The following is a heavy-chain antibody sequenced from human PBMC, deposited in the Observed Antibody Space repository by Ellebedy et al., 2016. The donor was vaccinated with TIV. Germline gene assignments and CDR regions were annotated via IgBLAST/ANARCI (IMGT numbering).Heavy chain of an antibody. CDR3: AKSPQLPNAFDI. D-gene: IGHD1-26*01. V-gene: IGHV3-74*01. J-gene: IGHJ3*02. CDR1: GFILSSHW. CDR2: INSDGSST. Sequence: GGSLRLSXAASGFILSSHWMHWVRQAPGKGLVWVSRINSDGSSTSYADSVKGRFTISRDNSKNTLYLQMNSLRAEDTAVYYCAKSPQLPNAFDIWGQGTMVTVSS.